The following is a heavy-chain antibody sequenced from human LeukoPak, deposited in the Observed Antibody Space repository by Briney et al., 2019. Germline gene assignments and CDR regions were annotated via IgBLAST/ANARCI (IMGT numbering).Heavy chain of an antibody. V-gene: IGHV3-30*02. J-gene: IGHJ6*03. CDR2: LRFDESRK. Sequence: AGGSLRLSCAASGFTFSSNGMHWVRQAPGKGLEWVAFLRFDESRKYYADSVKGRFTASRDTSKNSLYLQMNSPRPEDTAVYYCAKGGSDGYNSEYYMDVWGTGTTVTVSS. D-gene: IGHD5-24*01. CDR3: AKGGSDGYNSEYYMDV. CDR1: GFTFSSNG.